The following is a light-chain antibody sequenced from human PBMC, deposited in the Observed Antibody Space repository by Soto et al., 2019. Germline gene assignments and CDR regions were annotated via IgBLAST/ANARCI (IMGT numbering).Light chain of an antibody. CDR2: WAS. V-gene: IGKV4-1*01. Sequence: DIVMTQSPDSLAVSLGERATINCKSSQSILYSSNNKKKLAWYQQKPGQPPKLLIYWASTRESGVPDRFSGSGSGTDFTLTISSLQAEDVAVYYCQQYYSTPLTFGQGTRLEIK. J-gene: IGKJ5*01. CDR1: QSILYSSNNKKK. CDR3: QQYYSTPLT.